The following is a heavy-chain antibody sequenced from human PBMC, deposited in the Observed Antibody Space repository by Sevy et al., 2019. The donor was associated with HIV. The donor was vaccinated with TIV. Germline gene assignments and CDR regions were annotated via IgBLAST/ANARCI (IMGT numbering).Heavy chain of an antibody. D-gene: IGHD3-10*01. CDR1: GFSFSNYW. V-gene: IGHV3-7*01. Sequence: GGSLRLSCAASGFSFSNYWMHWVRQAPGKGLEWVANIKQDESERYYVASVNGRFTISRDNAKNSVYLEMNSLRPDDTAIYYCAKGNSGSFDYWGQGTLVTVSS. J-gene: IGHJ4*02. CDR3: AKGNSGSFDY. CDR2: IKQDESER.